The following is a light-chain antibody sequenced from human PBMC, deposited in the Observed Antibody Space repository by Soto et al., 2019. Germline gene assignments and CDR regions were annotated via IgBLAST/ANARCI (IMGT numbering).Light chain of an antibody. CDR3: QHRHSYPIT. V-gene: IGKV1-9*01. CDR2: TAS. CDR1: QGISSY. J-gene: IGKJ5*01. Sequence: DIQLTQSPSFLSASVGDGITISCRASQGISSYLARYQQKPGKAAKLLIHTASTLQSGVPSRYSGSGAGAEYTLTISSLQPEDFATYYCQHRHSYPITFGQGTRLEIK.